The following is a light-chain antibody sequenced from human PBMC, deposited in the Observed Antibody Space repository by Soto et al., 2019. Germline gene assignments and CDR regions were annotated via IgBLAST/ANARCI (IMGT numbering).Light chain of an antibody. Sequence: QSALTQPRSVSGSPGQSVTISCTGTTNDVGNYNYVSWYQQHPSKAPKLMIYDVTKRPSGVPDRFSGSKSGTSASLAISGLRSEDEADYYCAAWDDSLSGYVFGTGTKLTVL. CDR3: AAWDDSLSGYV. V-gene: IGLV2-11*01. J-gene: IGLJ1*01. CDR2: DVT. CDR1: TNDVGNYNY.